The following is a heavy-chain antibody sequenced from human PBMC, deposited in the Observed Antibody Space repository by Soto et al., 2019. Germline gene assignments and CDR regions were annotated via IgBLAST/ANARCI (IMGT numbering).Heavy chain of an antibody. CDR2: INSAGSST. CDR1: GFTFSSYW. V-gene: IGHV3-74*01. J-gene: IGHJ4*02. Sequence: EVQLVESGGGLVQPGGSLRLSCAASGFTFSSYWMHWVRQAPGKGLVWVSRINSAGSSTSYADSVKGRFTISRDNAKNTLYLQMNSLRAEDTAVYYCARSMLDSSGYDFDYWGQGTLVTVSS. CDR3: ARSMLDSSGYDFDY. D-gene: IGHD3-22*01.